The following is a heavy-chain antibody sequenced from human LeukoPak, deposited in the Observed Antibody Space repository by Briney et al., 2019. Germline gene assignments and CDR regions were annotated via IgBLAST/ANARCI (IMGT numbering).Heavy chain of an antibody. D-gene: IGHD6-19*01. Sequence: GASVKVSCKASGYTVTGYYMHWVRQAPGQGLEWMGWINPNSGGTNYAQKFQGRVTMTRDTSISTAYMELSRLRSDDTAVYCCARWWLVGAVAGLFDYWGQGTLVTVSS. V-gene: IGHV1-2*02. J-gene: IGHJ4*02. CDR3: ARWWLVGAVAGLFDY. CDR2: INPNSGGT. CDR1: GYTVTGYY.